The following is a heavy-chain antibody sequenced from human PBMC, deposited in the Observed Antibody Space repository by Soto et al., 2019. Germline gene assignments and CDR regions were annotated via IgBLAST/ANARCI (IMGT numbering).Heavy chain of an antibody. CDR1: GFTFSNSW. Sequence: GGSLRLSCAASGFTFSNSWMNWVRQAPGKGLEWVGRIKSKTDGGTTDYAAPVKGRFTISRDDSKNTLYLQMNSLKTEDTAVYYCTTDKVQYYYDSSGYPFDYWGQGTLVTVSS. V-gene: IGHV3-15*07. CDR3: TTDKVQYYYDSSGYPFDY. D-gene: IGHD3-22*01. J-gene: IGHJ4*02. CDR2: IKSKTDGGTT.